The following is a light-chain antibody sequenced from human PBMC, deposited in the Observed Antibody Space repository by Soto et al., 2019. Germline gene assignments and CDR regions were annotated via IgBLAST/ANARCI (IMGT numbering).Light chain of an antibody. CDR2: GAS. CDR3: QQYDSSPWT. V-gene: IGKV3-20*01. J-gene: IGKJ1*01. Sequence: EIVLTQSPGTLSLSPGERATLSCRASQSASSSFLAWYQQKPGQAPRLLIYGASSRATGIPDRFSGSGSGTDFTLTISRLEPEDFAVYYCQQYDSSPWTFGQGTKVEIK. CDR1: QSASSSF.